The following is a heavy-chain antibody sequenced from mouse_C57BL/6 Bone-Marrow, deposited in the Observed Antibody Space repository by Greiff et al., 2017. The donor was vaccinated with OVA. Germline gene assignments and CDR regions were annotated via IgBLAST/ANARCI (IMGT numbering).Heavy chain of an antibody. CDR1: GYSITSDY. V-gene: IGHV3-8*01. J-gene: IGHJ4*01. CDR2: ISYSGST. D-gene: IGHD1-1*01. Sequence: EVKVVESGPGLAKPSQTLSLTCSVTGYSITSDYWNWIRKFPGNKLEYMGYISYSGSTYYNPSLKSRISITRDTSKNQYCLQLNSVTTEDTATYYCARYYYGSSWGAMDYWGQGTSVTVSS. CDR3: ARYYYGSSWGAMDY.